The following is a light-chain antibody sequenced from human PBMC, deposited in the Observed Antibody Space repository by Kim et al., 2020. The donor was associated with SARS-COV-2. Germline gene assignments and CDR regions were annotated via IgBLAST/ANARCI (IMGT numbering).Light chain of an antibody. CDR3: QQRGNWPPALT. V-gene: IGKV3-11*01. CDR1: HNIDIS. J-gene: IGKJ4*01. CDR2: DAA. Sequence: PGDRATLACSPSHNIDISLAWYQQTPGQAPRLLIYDAAIRAAGVPDRFSGCGSGTDFTLTIDSLAPEDFAVYYCQQRGNWPPALTFGGGTKVDIK.